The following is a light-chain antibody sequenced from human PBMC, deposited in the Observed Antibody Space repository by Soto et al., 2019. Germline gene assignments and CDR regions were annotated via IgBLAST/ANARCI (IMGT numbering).Light chain of an antibody. CDR3: TSYTSSSTYV. CDR2: EVS. J-gene: IGLJ1*01. Sequence: QSALTQPASVSGSPGQSITISCTGTSSDVGGYNYVSWYQQHPDKAPKLMIYEVSNRPSGVSNRFSGSKSGNTASLTISVLQAEDEADYYCTSYTSSSTYVFGTGTKLTVL. V-gene: IGLV2-14*01. CDR1: SSDVGGYNY.